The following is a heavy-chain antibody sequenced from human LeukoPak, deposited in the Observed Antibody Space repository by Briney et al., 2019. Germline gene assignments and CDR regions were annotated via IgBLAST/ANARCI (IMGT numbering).Heavy chain of an antibody. Sequence: GASVKVSCKASGGTFSSYAISWVRQAPGQGLEWMGGIIPIFGTANYAQKFQGRVTITADESTSTAYMELSSLRSEDTAVYYCARGVRYGDKTRNWFDPWGQGTLVTVSS. J-gene: IGHJ5*02. CDR3: ARGVRYGDKTRNWFDP. CDR1: GGTFSSYA. CDR2: IIPIFGTA. V-gene: IGHV1-69*13. D-gene: IGHD4-17*01.